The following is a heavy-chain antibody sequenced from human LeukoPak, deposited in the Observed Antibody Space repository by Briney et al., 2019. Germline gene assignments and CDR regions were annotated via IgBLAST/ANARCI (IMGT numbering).Heavy chain of an antibody. V-gene: IGHV4-59*08. Sequence: PSETLSLTCTVSGGSISSYCWSWIRQPPGKGLEWIGYIYYSGSTNYNPSLKSRVTISVDTSKNQFSLKLSSVTAADTAVYYCARRLAAAGTIDYWGQGTLVTVSS. CDR1: GGSISSYC. D-gene: IGHD6-13*01. CDR3: ARRLAAAGTIDY. CDR2: IYYSGST. J-gene: IGHJ4*02.